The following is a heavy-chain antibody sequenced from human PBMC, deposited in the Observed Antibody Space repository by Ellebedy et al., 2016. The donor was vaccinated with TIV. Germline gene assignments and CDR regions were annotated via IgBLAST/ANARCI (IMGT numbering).Heavy chain of an antibody. V-gene: IGHV3-33*01. D-gene: IGHD6-19*01. CDR1: GFILSRHG. CDR3: ARRVAVAFDY. CDR2: IWFDGSKE. Sequence: GESLKISCAASGFILSRHGMHWVRQAPGKGLEWVALIWFDGSKEYYADSVKGRFTISRDNSKNTVYLQMNSLRAEDTAVYYCARRVAVAFDYWGQGTLVTVSS. J-gene: IGHJ4*02.